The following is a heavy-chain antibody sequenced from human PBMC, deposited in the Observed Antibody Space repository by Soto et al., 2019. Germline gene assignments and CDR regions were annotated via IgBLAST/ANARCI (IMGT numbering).Heavy chain of an antibody. CDR2: ISGSAGRT. CDR3: AKFPGSSGYFDAMDV. CDR1: GFTFSSYA. J-gene: IGHJ6*02. D-gene: IGHD3-22*01. Sequence: GGSLRLSCAASGFTFSSYAMSWVRQAPGKGLEWVSAISGSAGRTNYADSVKGRFSISRDNSKNTLYLQMNSLRAEDTAVYYCAKFPGSSGYFDAMDVWGQGTTVTVSS. V-gene: IGHV3-23*01.